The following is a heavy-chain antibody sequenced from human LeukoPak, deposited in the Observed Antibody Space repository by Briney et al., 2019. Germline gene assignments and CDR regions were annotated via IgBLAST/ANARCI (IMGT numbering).Heavy chain of an antibody. CDR2: MSDIGPNT. CDR1: GFFFSSYW. D-gene: IGHD3-3*01. V-gene: IGHV3-23*01. J-gene: IGHJ3*01. Sequence: GGSLRLSCAGSGFFFSSYWMTWIRQSPGKGLEWVSSMSDIGPNTYYADSVKGRFTISRDTSKNTLFLQMNSLRAEDTALYFCARRLSLRFDAFAVWGPGTVVTVSS. CDR3: ARRLSLRFDAFAV.